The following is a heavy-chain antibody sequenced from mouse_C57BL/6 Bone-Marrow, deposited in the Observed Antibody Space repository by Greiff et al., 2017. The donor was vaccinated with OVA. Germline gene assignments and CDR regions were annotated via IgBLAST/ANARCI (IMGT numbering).Heavy chain of an antibody. CDR3: VRHLPYAMDY. CDR1: GFSFNTYA. V-gene: IGHV10-1*01. CDR2: IRSKSNNYAT. J-gene: IGHJ4*01. Sequence: EVKVEESGGGLVQPKGSLKLSCAASGFSFNTYAMNWVRQAPGKGLEWVARIRSKSNNYATYYADSVKDRFTISRDDSESMLYLQMNNLKTEDTAMYYCVRHLPYAMDYWGQGTSVTVSS.